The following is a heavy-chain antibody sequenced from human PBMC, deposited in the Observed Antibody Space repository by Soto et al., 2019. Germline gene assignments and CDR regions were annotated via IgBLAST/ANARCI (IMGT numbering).Heavy chain of an antibody. Sequence: SETLSLTCSVSGGSIGNAGHYWGWIRQHPGRGLEWIGSIFYTGTTYYNPSLKSRVSISSDTSNSRFSLRLSSVTVADTAVYYCARGGSGYRYHFDFWGQGILVTVSS. CDR1: GGSIGNAGHY. D-gene: IGHD5-12*01. CDR3: ARGGSGYRYHFDF. J-gene: IGHJ4*02. CDR2: IFYTGTT. V-gene: IGHV4-31*03.